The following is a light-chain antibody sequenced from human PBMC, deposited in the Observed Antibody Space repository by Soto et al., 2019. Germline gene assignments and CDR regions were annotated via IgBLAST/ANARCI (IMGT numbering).Light chain of an antibody. CDR2: GAS. Sequence: EIVLTQSPATLSLSPGERATLSCRASRSVGSSLAWYQQTPGQAPRLLIYGASNRATGSPARFSGSGSGTDFTLTISSLEPEDFAVCYCQQYTNWPITFGQGTRLELK. CDR1: RSVGSS. V-gene: IGKV3-11*01. J-gene: IGKJ5*01. CDR3: QQYTNWPIT.